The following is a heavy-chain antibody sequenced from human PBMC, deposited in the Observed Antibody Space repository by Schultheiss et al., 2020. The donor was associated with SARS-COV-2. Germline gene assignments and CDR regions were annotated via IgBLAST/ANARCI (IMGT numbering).Heavy chain of an antibody. D-gene: IGHD1-26*01. Sequence: GGSLRLSCAASGFTFSDYYMSWIRQAPGKGLEWVSYISSSSSTIYYADSVKGRFTISRDNAKNSLYLQMNSLRAEDTAVYYCAKGEGFTGPATINYYYYGMDVWGQGTTVTVSS. J-gene: IGHJ6*02. CDR2: ISSSSSTI. CDR3: AKGEGFTGPATINYYYYGMDV. CDR1: GFTFSDYY. V-gene: IGHV3-11*04.